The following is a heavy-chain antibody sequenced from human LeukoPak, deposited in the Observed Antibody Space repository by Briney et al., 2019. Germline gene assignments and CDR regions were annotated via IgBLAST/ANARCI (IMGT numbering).Heavy chain of an antibody. V-gene: IGHV1-2*02. CDR2: INPNNSGT. D-gene: IGHD3-16*01. Sequence: ASVNGSCTATGYTFTRYNMHWVRHAPGPGLECMGWINPNNSGTNYAQPFQGRVTITRDTPISTPYMELSSLRSDDPADYYLLKGAGYYDKAPCGYWGQGTLVTVSS. CDR1: GYTFTRYN. CDR3: LKGAGYYDKAPCGY. J-gene: IGHJ4*02.